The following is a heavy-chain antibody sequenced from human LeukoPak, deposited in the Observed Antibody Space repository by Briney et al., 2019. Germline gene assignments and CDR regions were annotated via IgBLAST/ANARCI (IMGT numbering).Heavy chain of an antibody. CDR3: ARHPLKD. J-gene: IGHJ4*02. V-gene: IGHV3-74*01. CDR2: SDGTNI. CDR1: GFTFSSYW. Sequence: PGGSLRLSCAASGFTFSSYWMHWVRKAPGKGLVWVSRSDGTNITYADSVKGRFTISRDNAKKTLYLQMNGLRADDTAVYYCARHPLKDWGQGTLVTVSS.